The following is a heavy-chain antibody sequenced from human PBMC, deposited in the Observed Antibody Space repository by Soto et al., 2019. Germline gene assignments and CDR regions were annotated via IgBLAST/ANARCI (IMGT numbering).Heavy chain of an antibody. J-gene: IGHJ6*02. D-gene: IGHD3-10*01. CDR3: ARLDYGSGSPSGMDV. CDR2: IIPIFGTA. CDR1: GGTFSSYA. Sequence: VASVKVSCKASGGTFSSYAISWVRQAPGQGLEWMGGIIPIFGTANYAQKFQGRVTITADESTSTAYMELSSLRSEDTAVYYCARLDYGSGSPSGMDVWGQGTTVTVSS. V-gene: IGHV1-69*13.